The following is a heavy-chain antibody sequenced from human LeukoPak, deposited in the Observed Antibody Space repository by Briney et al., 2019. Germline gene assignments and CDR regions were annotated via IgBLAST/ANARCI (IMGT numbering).Heavy chain of an antibody. CDR2: IGTAGNT. J-gene: IGHJ4*02. D-gene: IGHD6-19*01. CDR1: GFTFSTYD. CDR3: ARSKSYSSGWTDFDY. V-gene: IGHV3-13*04. Sequence: GGPLRLSCAASGFTFSTYDMHWVRQPTGKGLEWVSVIGTAGNTYYADSVKGRFTISRENAKNSFYLQMNSLRAGDTAMYYCARSKSYSSGWTDFDYWGQGTLVTVSS.